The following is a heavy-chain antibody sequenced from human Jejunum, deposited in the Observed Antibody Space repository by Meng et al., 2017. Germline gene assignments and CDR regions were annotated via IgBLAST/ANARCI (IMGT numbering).Heavy chain of an antibody. J-gene: IGHJ4*02. D-gene: IGHD6-19*01. Sequence: QVKLVQSGAEVKKPWASVKVSCKASGYTFTNYCMHWVRQAPGQRIEWMGWINAGNGNTKYSQKCQGRVTITRDTSASTAYMELSSLRSEDTAVYYCAREGIAVAGPDYWGQGTLVTVSS. CDR1: GYTFTNYC. CDR3: AREGIAVAGPDY. V-gene: IGHV1-3*01. CDR2: INAGNGNT.